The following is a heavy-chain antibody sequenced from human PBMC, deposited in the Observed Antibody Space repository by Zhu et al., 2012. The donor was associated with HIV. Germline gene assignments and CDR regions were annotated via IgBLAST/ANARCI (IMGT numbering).Heavy chain of an antibody. V-gene: IGHV4-38-2*02. CDR3: ARAEVGYSGYDYFDY. D-gene: IGHD5-12*01. Sequence: QVQPQESGPGLVKPSETLSLTCTVSGYSISSGYYWGWIRQPPGKGLEWIGSIYHSGSTYYNPSLKSRVTISVDTSKNQFSLKLSSVTAADTAVYYCARAEVGYSGYDYFDYWGQGTLVTVSS. J-gene: IGHJ4*02. CDR1: GYSISSGYY. CDR2: IYHSGST.